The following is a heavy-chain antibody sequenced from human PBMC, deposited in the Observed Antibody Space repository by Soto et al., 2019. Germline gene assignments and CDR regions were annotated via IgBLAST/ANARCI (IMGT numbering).Heavy chain of an antibody. CDR1: GGSISSGDYY. CDR3: ARDLTVTPRYYYYYGMDV. J-gene: IGHJ6*02. D-gene: IGHD4-4*01. Sequence: PSETLSLTCTVSGGSISSGDYYWSWIRQPPGKGLEWIGYIYYSGSTYYNPSLKSRVTISVDTSKNQFSLKLSSVTAADTAVYYCARDLTVTPRYYYYYGMDVWGQGTTVTVSS. V-gene: IGHV4-30-4*01. CDR2: IYYSGST.